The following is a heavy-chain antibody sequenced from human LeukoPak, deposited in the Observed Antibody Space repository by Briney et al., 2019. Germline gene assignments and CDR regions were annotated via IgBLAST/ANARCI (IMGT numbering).Heavy chain of an antibody. J-gene: IGHJ4*02. CDR2: ISSNGGST. CDR1: GFTFSRYA. CDR3: VKARGIQLWLPGDY. D-gene: IGHD5-18*01. Sequence: PGGSLRLSCSASGFTFSRYAMHWVRQAPGKGLEYVSAISSNGGSTYYGDSVKGRFTISRDNSKNTLYPQMSSLRAEDTAVYYCVKARGIQLWLPGDYWGQGTLVTVSS. V-gene: IGHV3-64D*09.